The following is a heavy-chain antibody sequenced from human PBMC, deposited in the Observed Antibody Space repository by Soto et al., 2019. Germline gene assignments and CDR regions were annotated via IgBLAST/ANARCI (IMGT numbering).Heavy chain of an antibody. D-gene: IGHD1-1*01. V-gene: IGHV3-21*02. CDR1: GFTFSSWT. Sequence: EVQLAESGGGLVKPGGSLILSCTVSGFTFSSWTMNWVRQAPGKGLEWVSSISTSSTYIYYADSVKGRFTISRDNAKDSLYLNMNNLRADDTAVYYCAKGGTHFDYWGQGTLLTVSS. CDR2: ISTSSTYI. J-gene: IGHJ4*02. CDR3: AKGGTHFDY.